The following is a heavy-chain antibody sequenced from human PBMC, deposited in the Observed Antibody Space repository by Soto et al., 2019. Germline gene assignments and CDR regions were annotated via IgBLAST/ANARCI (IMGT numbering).Heavy chain of an antibody. CDR2: IYYSGST. J-gene: IGHJ4*02. CDR1: GGSISSYY. CDR3: ARGGVAAAYFDY. D-gene: IGHD6-13*01. Sequence: SETLSLTCTVSGGSISSYYWSWIRQPPGKGLEWIGYIYYSGSTNYNPSLKSRVTISVDTSKNQFSLKLSSVTAADTAVYYCARGGVAAAYFDYWAQGTLVTVSS. V-gene: IGHV4-59*01.